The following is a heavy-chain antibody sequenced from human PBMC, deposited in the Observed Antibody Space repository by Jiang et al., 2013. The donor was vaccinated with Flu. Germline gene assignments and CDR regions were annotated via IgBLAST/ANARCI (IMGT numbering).Heavy chain of an antibody. Sequence: SISSYYWSWIRQPHGKGLEWDWVYLLQWEHQLQPSLKSRITISVDTSKNQFSLKLSSVTAADTAVYYCARSSSSKWFDPWGQGTLVTVSS. D-gene: IGHD6-13*01. CDR3: ARSSSSKWFDP. V-gene: IGHV4-59*01. CDR1: SISSYY. CDR2: LLQWEH. J-gene: IGHJ5*02.